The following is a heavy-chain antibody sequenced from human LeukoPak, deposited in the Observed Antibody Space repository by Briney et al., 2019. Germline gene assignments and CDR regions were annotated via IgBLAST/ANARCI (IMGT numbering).Heavy chain of an antibody. CDR1: GFTFSSYG. Sequence: GGSLRLSCAASGFTFSSYGMHWVRQAPGKGLEWVAVIWYDGSNKYYADSVKGRFTISRDNSKNTLYLQMNSLRAEDMAVYYCARDLRDYYGSGSYLYWGQGTLVTVSS. CDR3: ARDLRDYYGSGSYLY. J-gene: IGHJ4*02. D-gene: IGHD3-10*01. CDR2: IWYDGSNK. V-gene: IGHV3-33*01.